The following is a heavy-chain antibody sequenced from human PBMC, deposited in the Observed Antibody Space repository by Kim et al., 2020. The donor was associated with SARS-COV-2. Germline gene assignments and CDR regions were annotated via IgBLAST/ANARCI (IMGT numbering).Heavy chain of an antibody. V-gene: IGHV3-21*01. J-gene: IGHJ4*02. CDR3: ARGNLRFLEWLGPLDY. CDR1: GFTLSSYR. D-gene: IGHD3-3*01. CDR2: ISSSSSYI. Sequence: GGSLRLSFAAFGFTLSSYRMNWVRQAPGKGLEWVSSISSSSSYIYYADSVKGRLTISRENAKNSLYLPMNSLRAEDTAGYYCARGNLRFLEWLGPLDYWGQGTLVTVSS.